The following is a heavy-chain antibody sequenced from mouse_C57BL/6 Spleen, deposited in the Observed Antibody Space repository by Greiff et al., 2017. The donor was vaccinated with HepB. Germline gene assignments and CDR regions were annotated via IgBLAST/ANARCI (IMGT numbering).Heavy chain of an antibody. CDR1: GFTFSDYG. J-gene: IGHJ4*01. Sequence: DVKLVESGGGLVKPGGSLKLSCAASGFTFSDYGMHWVRQAPEKGLEWVAYISSGSSTIYYADTVKGRFTISRDNAKNTLFLQMTSLRSEDTAMYYCARRYYGIRYAMDYWGQGTSVTVSS. V-gene: IGHV5-17*01. CDR3: ARRYYGIRYAMDY. D-gene: IGHD1-1*01. CDR2: ISSGSSTI.